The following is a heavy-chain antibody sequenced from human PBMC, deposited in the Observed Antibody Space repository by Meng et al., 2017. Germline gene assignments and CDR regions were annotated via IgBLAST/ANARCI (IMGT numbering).Heavy chain of an antibody. CDR2: MNAGNGNT. V-gene: IGHV1-3*01. Sequence: AFTFSGYGLPGVRQAPGKGLEWVGWMNAGNGNTKDAQTFQGRVTITRVTSASTAYMELGSLRSEDTAVYYCARDLGAGVVTAINYWGQGTLVTVSS. CDR3: ARDLGAGVVTAINY. CDR1: AFTFSGYG. D-gene: IGHD2-21*02. J-gene: IGHJ4*02.